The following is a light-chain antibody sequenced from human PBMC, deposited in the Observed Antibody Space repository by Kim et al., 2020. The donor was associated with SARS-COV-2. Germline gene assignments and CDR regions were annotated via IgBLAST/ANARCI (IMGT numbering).Light chain of an antibody. V-gene: IGLV2-11*01. CDR2: DVS. Sequence: QSALTQPRSVSGSPGQSVTISCTGTSSDVGGYKYVSWYQQHPGKAPKLMIYDVSNRPSGVPNRFSGSKSGNMASLTISGLQTEDEADYYCCSYAGRVIFGGGTQLTVL. CDR3: CSYAGRVI. J-gene: IGLJ2*01. CDR1: SSDVGGYKY.